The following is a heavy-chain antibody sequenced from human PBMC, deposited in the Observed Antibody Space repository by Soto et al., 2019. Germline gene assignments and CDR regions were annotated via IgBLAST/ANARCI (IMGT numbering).Heavy chain of an antibody. CDR2: ISGSGGST. D-gene: IGHD3-9*01. CDR1: GFTFSSYA. CDR3: SKKYYDILTGFDY. Sequence: GGSLRLSCAASGFTFSSYAMSWVRQAPGKGLEWVSAISGSGGSTYYADSVKGRFTISRDNSKNTLYLQMNSLRAEDTAVYYCSKKYYDILTGFDYWGQGTLVTVSS. V-gene: IGHV3-23*01. J-gene: IGHJ4*02.